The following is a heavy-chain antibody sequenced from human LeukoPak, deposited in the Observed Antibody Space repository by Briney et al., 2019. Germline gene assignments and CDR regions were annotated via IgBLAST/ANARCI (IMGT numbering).Heavy chain of an antibody. V-gene: IGHV3-30*18. J-gene: IGHJ4*02. CDR2: ILYDGSNN. CDR3: AKDAYSGSYDY. Sequence: GGSLRLSCAASGFTFSSYGMHWVRQAPGKGLEWVAVILYDGSNNYYADSVKGRFTISRDNSKNTLYLQMNSLRAEDTAVYYCAKDAYSGSYDYWGQGTLVTVSS. D-gene: IGHD1-26*01. CDR1: GFTFSSYG.